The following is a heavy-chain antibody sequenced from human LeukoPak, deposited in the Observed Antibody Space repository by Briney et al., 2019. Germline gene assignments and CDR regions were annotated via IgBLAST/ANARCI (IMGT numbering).Heavy chain of an antibody. CDR1: GFTFSNYA. Sequence: PGGSLRLSCAASGFTFSNYALSWVRQAPGKGLEWDSAISGSRNKTNYADSVKGRFTISRDNSKNTVYLQINSLRAEDTAVYYCAKDLYGFIAPNDAFDFWGQGTLVTVSS. CDR3: AKDLYGFIAPNDAFDF. D-gene: IGHD3-16*02. CDR2: ISGSRNKT. V-gene: IGHV3-23*01. J-gene: IGHJ3*01.